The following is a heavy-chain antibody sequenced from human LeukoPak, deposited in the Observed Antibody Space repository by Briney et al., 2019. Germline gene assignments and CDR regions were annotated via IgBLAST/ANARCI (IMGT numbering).Heavy chain of an antibody. CDR3: ARDSQQLVQGPDYYFDY. V-gene: IGHV3-33*01. CDR1: GFTFSSYG. J-gene: IGHJ4*02. D-gene: IGHD6-13*01. Sequence: PGRSLRLSCAASGFTFSSYGMHWVRQAPGKGLEWVAVIWYDGSNKYYADSVKGRFTISRDNSKNMLYLQMNSLRAEDTAVYYCARDSQQLVQGPDYYFDYWGQGTLVTVSS. CDR2: IWYDGSNK.